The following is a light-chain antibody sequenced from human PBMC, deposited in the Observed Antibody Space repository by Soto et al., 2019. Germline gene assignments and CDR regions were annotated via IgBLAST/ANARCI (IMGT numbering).Light chain of an antibody. V-gene: IGLV6-57*03. CDR1: SGSIASNY. Sequence: NFMLTQPDSVSESPGKTVTISCTRSSGSIASNYVQWYQQRPGSAPTTVIYEDNQRPSGVPDRFSGSIDSSSNSASLTISGLKTEDEADYYYQSYDYSNGPAVFGGGTQLTVL. CDR2: EDN. CDR3: QSYDYSNGPAV. J-gene: IGLJ7*01.